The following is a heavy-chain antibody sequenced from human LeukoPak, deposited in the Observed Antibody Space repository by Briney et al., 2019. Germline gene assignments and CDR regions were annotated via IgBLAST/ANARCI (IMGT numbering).Heavy chain of an antibody. J-gene: IGHJ1*01. CDR3: ASGLDGPRQYFQH. CDR2: IKQDGSQR. D-gene: IGHD5-24*01. Sequence: GGSLRLSCAASRFTFSNYWMSWVRQAPGKGLEWVAKIKQDGSQRYYVDSVTGRFTISRDNAKNSLYLQMNSLRVDDTAVYYCASGLDGPRQYFQHWGQGTLVTVSS. V-gene: IGHV3-7*01. CDR1: RFTFSNYW.